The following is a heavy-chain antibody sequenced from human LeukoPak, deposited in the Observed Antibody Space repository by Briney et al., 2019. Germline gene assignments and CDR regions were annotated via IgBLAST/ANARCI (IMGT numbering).Heavy chain of an antibody. V-gene: IGHV3-21*01. CDR2: ISSSSSYI. J-gene: IGHJ4*02. Sequence: GGSLRLSCAASGFTFSSYSMNWVRQAPGKGLEWVSSISSSSSYIYYADSVKGRFTISRDNAKNSLYLRMNSLRAEDTAVYYCARDALWFGELPLSYWGQGTLVTVSS. CDR1: GFTFSSYS. CDR3: ARDALWFGELPLSY. D-gene: IGHD3-10*01.